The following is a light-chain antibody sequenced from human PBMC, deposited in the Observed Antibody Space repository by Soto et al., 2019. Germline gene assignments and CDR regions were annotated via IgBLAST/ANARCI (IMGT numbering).Light chain of an antibody. CDR1: QSISDW. CDR2: KAS. CDR3: QQYKSDPYT. Sequence: DIQMTQSPSTLPASVGDRVTITCRASQSISDWLAWYQQKPGKAPNLLIYKASSLESGVPSRFSGSGSGTEFTLTISSVQPDDFAAYYCQQYKSDPYTFGQGTKLEIK. J-gene: IGKJ2*01. V-gene: IGKV1-5*03.